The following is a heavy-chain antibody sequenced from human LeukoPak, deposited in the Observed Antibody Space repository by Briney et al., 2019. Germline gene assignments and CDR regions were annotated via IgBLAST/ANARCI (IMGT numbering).Heavy chain of an antibody. Sequence: TTSETLSLTCTVSGGSISSYYWSWIRQPPGKGLEWIGYIYTSGSTNYNPSLKSRVTISVDTSKNQFSLKLSSVTAADTAVYYCARHWRSSSSPVVYWGQGTLVTVSS. J-gene: IGHJ4*02. CDR3: ARHWRSSSSPVVY. CDR2: IYTSGST. D-gene: IGHD6-6*01. V-gene: IGHV4-4*09. CDR1: GGSISSYY.